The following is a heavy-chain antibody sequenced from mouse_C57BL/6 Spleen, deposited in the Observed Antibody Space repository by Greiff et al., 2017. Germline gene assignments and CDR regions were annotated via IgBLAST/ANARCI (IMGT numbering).Heavy chain of an antibody. CDR1: GYSITSGYY. CDR2: ISYDGSN. CDR3: AKEDGPYYYAMDY. Sequence: EVKLQESGPGLVKPSQSLSLTCSVTGYSITSGYYWNWIRQFPGNKLEWMGYISYDGSNNYNPSLKNRISITRDTSKKQFFLKLNSVTTEDTATYYCAKEDGPYYYAMDYWGQGTSVTVSS. D-gene: IGHD2-3*01. J-gene: IGHJ4*01. V-gene: IGHV3-6*01.